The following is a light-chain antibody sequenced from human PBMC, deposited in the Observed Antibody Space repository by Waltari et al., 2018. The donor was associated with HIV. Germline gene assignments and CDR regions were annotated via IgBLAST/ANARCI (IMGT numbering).Light chain of an antibody. CDR3: QQSHTTPAT. Sequence: DIQMPQSPSSLSASVGDRFTITCRANQNINSYLNWYRQKPGKAPDLLIFGASTLQSGVPSRFSASGSGIDFILTITAVQHEDFATYFCQQSHTTPATFGQGTKLEMK. CDR1: QNINSY. J-gene: IGKJ2*01. V-gene: IGKV1-39*01. CDR2: GAS.